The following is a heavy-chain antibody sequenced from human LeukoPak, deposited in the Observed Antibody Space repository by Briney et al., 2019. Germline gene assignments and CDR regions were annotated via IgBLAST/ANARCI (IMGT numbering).Heavy chain of an antibody. CDR1: GYTFTGYY. CDR2: IHPNSGDT. CDR3: ARPTEYYSSRGWFDP. V-gene: IGHV1-2*02. Sequence: APLTVSCKASGYTFTGYYMHWVRQAPGQGLEWIGWIHPNSGDTNYAQNFQGRVTMARDTSISTAYMELSRLRSDDTAVYYCARPTEYYSSRGWFDPWGQGTLVTVS. J-gene: IGHJ5*02. D-gene: IGHD6-13*01.